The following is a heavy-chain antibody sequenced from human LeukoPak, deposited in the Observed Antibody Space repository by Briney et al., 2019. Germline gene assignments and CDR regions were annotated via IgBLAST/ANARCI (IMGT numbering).Heavy chain of an antibody. CDR2: IYNSGNT. Sequence: SETLSLTCAVSGGSISSGDYSWSWIRQPPGEGLEWIGFIYNSGNTYYNPSLKSRVTISLDTSRNQFSLKLNSVTAADTAVYYCARTVTTSSSFDYWGQGTLVTVSS. J-gene: IGHJ4*02. CDR3: ARTVTTSSSFDY. D-gene: IGHD4-17*01. V-gene: IGHV4-30-4*07. CDR1: GGSISSGDYS.